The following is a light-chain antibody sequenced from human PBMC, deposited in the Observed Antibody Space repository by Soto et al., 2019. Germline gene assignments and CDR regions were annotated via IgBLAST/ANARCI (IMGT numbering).Light chain of an antibody. CDR3: CSYAGSTPVV. Sequence: QSALTQPASVSGSPGQSITISCTGTSSDVGSYNLVSWYQQHPGKAPKLIIYEVNKRPSGVSNRFSGSKSGNTASLTISRLQAEDEADYYCCSYAGSTPVVFGGGTKLTVL. CDR2: EVN. CDR1: SSDVGSYNL. V-gene: IGLV2-23*02. J-gene: IGLJ2*01.